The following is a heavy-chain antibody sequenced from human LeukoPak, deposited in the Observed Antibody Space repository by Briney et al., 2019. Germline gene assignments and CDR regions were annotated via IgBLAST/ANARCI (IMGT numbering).Heavy chain of an antibody. V-gene: IGHV3-23*01. CDR2: ISGSGGST. J-gene: IGHJ4*02. D-gene: IGHD3-22*01. Sequence: GGSLRLSCAASGFTFSSYAMSWVRQAPGNGLEWVSAISGSGGSTYYADSVKGRFTISRDNSKNTLYLQMNSLRAEDTAVYYCAKDPAIVVVYYFDYWGQGTLVTVSS. CDR3: AKDPAIVVVYYFDY. CDR1: GFTFSSYA.